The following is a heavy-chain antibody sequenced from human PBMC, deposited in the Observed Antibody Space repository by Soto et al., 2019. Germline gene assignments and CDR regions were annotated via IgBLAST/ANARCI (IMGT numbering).Heavy chain of an antibody. D-gene: IGHD3-22*01. Sequence: QVQLVQSGAEVKKPGSSVKVSCKASGGTFSSYAISWVRQAPGQGLEWMGEIIPIFGTANYAQKFQGRVRITADESTRPAYRELGSLRSEDTSVYSCARDTGPGSGCYPYWCDPWGQGTLVTVSS. J-gene: IGHJ5*02. V-gene: IGHV1-69*12. CDR2: IIPIFGTA. CDR3: ARDTGPGSGCYPYWCDP. CDR1: GGTFSSYA.